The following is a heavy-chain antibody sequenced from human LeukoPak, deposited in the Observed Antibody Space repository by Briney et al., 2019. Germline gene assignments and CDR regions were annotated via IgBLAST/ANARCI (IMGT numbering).Heavy chain of an antibody. CDR1: GFTFNDYA. CDR2: VAYDGSSV. J-gene: IGHJ6*03. D-gene: IGHD1-1*01. V-gene: IGHV3-30*04. CDR3: SRDGVTRRYNMYFYMDV. Sequence: GGSLRLSCAGSGFTFNDYALHWVRQAPGKGLEWVAFVAYDGSSVYYRESLKDRFTISRDYSRNTLYLQMDSLRGEDTAVYYCSRDGVTRRYNMYFYMDVWGKGTTVTVSS.